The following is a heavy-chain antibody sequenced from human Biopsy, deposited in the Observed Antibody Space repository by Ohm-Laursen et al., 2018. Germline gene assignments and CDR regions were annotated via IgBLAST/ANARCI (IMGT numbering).Heavy chain of an antibody. Sequence: GASVKVSCNTSGYAFDTDGITWVRQAPGQGLEWMGWVSGYNGNTNYAQKLQGRVTMTIDTSTSTVYMELRSLRSDDTAVYFCAKGGLSSSPLAYWGQGTLVTVSS. J-gene: IGHJ4*02. CDR2: VSGYNGNT. V-gene: IGHV1-18*01. D-gene: IGHD6-13*01. CDR1: GYAFDTDG. CDR3: AKGGLSSSPLAY.